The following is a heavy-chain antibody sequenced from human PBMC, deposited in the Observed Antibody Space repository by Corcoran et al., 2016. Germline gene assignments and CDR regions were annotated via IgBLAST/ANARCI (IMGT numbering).Heavy chain of an antibody. D-gene: IGHD4-17*01. CDR2: INPSGGST. CDR3: ARDRYGGNSRCTFDY. Sequence: QVQLVQSGAEVKKPGASVKVSCKASGYTFTSYYMHWVRQAPGQGLEWMGIINPSGGSTSYAQKFQGRVTMTRDTSTSTVYMELSSLRSEDTAVYYCARDRYGGNSRCTFDYWGQGTLVTVSS. J-gene: IGHJ4*02. CDR1: GYTFTSYY. V-gene: IGHV1-46*01.